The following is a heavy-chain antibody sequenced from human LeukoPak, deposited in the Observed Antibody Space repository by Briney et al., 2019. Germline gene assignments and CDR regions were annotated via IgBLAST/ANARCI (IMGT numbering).Heavy chain of an antibody. CDR3: ARLGYDYVWGSYRPLDY. Sequence: ASVKVSCKASGYTFTSYDINWVRQATGQGREWMGWMNPNSGNTGYAQKFQGRVTMTRNTSISTAYMELSSLRSEDTAVYYCARLGYDYVWGSYRPLDYWGQGTLVTVSS. J-gene: IGHJ4*02. CDR1: GYTFTSYD. D-gene: IGHD3-16*02. CDR2: MNPNSGNT. V-gene: IGHV1-8*01.